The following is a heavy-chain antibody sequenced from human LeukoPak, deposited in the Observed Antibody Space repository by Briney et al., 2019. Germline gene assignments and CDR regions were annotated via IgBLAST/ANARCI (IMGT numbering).Heavy chain of an antibody. J-gene: IGHJ4*02. V-gene: IGHV3-30-3*01. CDR2: ISYDGSNK. Sequence: PGRSLRLSCAASGFTFSSYAMHWVRQAPGKGLEWVAVISYDGSNKYYADSVKGRFTISRDNSKNTLYLQMNSLRAEDTAVYYCAGDPGDTAMNPGGYWGQGTLVTVSS. CDR1: GFTFSSYA. CDR3: AGDPGDTAMNPGGY. D-gene: IGHD5-18*01.